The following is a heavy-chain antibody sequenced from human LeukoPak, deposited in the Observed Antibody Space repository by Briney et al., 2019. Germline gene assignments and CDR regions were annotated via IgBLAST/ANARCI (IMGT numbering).Heavy chain of an antibody. Sequence: ASVKVSCKASGYIFTSYGISWVRQAPGQGLEWMGWINPNSGGTNYAQKFQGRVTMTRDTSISTAYMELSRLRSDDTAVYYCARDGAAAGFDYWGQGTLVTVSS. CDR3: ARDGAAAGFDY. D-gene: IGHD6-13*01. V-gene: IGHV1-2*02. CDR2: INPNSGGT. J-gene: IGHJ4*02. CDR1: GYIFTSYG.